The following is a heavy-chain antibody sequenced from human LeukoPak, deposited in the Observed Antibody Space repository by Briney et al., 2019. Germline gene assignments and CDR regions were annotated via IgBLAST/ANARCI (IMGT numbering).Heavy chain of an antibody. CDR2: IYSGGST. J-gene: IGHJ4*02. V-gene: IGHV3-53*01. CDR1: GFTVSSNY. Sequence: GGSLRLSCAASGFTVSSNYMSLVRQAPGKGLEWVSVIYSGGSTYYADSVKGRFTISRDNSKNTLYLQMNSLRAEDTAVYYCARLVYSYGCNCFDYWGQGTLVTVSS. CDR3: ARLVYSYGCNCFDY. D-gene: IGHD5-18*01.